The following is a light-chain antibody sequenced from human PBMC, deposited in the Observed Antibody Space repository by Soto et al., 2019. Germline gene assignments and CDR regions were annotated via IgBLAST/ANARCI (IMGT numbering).Light chain of an antibody. Sequence: DIQMTQSPSSVSAPVGDRVTISCRASQDISKLLAWFQQKPGKAPKLLISAASTLQSGVPSRFSGSGSVTEFTLTIPSLQPDDIGTYYCQPASSFPHTFGQGTQVEIK. CDR2: AAS. CDR1: QDISKL. J-gene: IGKJ2*01. CDR3: QPASSFPHT. V-gene: IGKV1-12*01.